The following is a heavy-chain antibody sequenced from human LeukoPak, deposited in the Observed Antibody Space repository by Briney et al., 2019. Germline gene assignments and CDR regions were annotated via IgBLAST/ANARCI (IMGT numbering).Heavy chain of an antibody. J-gene: IGHJ4*02. CDR3: ARGSWGVRGVTLFDY. D-gene: IGHD3-10*01. CDR2: MNPNSGNT. CDR1: GYTFTSYD. Sequence: ASVKVSCKASGYTFTSYDINWVRQATGQGIEWMGWMNPNSGNTGYAQKFQGRVTMTRNTSISTAYMELSSLRSEDTAVYYCARGSWGVRGVTLFDYWGQGTLVTVSS. V-gene: IGHV1-8*01.